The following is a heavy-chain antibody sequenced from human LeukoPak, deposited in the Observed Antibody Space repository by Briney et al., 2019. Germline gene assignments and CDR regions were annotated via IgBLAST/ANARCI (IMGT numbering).Heavy chain of an antibody. CDR1: GGSISNSGYY. CDR2: IYHSGST. J-gene: IGHJ5*02. Sequence: SETLSLTCTVSGGSISNSGYYWGWIRQPPGKGLEWIGSIYHSGSTYYNPSLRSRVTISVDTSKNQFSLKLSSVTAADTAVYYCARDLGGDLGPHHWGQGTLVTVSS. V-gene: IGHV4-39*07. D-gene: IGHD3-16*01. CDR3: ARDLGGDLGPHH.